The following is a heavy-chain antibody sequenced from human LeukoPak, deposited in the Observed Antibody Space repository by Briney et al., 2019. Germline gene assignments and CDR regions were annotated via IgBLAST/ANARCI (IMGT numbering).Heavy chain of an antibody. CDR3: ARDSPNEDDYGDVPLWYYGMDV. D-gene: IGHD4-17*01. V-gene: IGHV3-30*04. CDR1: GFTFSSYA. CDR2: ISYDGSNK. J-gene: IGHJ6*02. Sequence: PGGSLRLSCAASGFTFSSYAMHWVRQAPGKGLEWVAVISYDGSNKYYADSVKGRFTISRDNSKNTLYLQMNSLRAEDTAVYYCARDSPNEDDYGDVPLWYYGMDVWGQGTTVTVSS.